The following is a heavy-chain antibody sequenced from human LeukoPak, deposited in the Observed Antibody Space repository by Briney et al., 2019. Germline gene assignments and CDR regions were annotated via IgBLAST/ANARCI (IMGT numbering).Heavy chain of an antibody. V-gene: IGHV3-7*01. CDR1: GFTFSSYW. CDR2: INQDGSVK. J-gene: IGHJ4*02. CDR3: AKDKNWNVCDY. Sequence: GGSLRPSCAVSGFTFSSYWMIWFRQAPGKGLEWVAHINQDGSVKNYVDSVKGRFTISRDNANNFLYLQMNSLRAEDTAVYYCAKDKNWNVCDYWGRGTLVTVSS. D-gene: IGHD1-1*01.